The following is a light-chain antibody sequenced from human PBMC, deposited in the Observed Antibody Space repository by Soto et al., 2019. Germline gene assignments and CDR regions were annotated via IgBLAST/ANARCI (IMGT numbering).Light chain of an antibody. CDR3: QQRNVWPPIT. CDR1: QSIHTS. J-gene: IGKJ5*01. Sequence: VLTQSPATLSLSPVERATLSGRASQSIHTSLAWYQQKSGKPPRLVIYDSTLRANGVPDRFGGSRSGTEFTLTINSLEPEDFAVYYCQQRNVWPPITFGQGTRLEIK. CDR2: DST. V-gene: IGKV3-11*01.